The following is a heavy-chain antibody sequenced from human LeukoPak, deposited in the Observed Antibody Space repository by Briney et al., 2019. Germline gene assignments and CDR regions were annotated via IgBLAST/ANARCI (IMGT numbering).Heavy chain of an antibody. V-gene: IGHV3-48*03. Sequence: PGGSLRLSCVASGFTFRSYEMNWVRQAPGKGLEWVSYTSGGGETMYYGDSVKGRFTTSRDNAKNSVYLQMNSLRDEDTAAYYCVRVTGSPQTFDMWGQGTMVTVSS. CDR2: TSGGGETM. J-gene: IGHJ3*02. CDR3: VRVTGSPQTFDM. CDR1: GFTFRSYE. D-gene: IGHD2-15*01.